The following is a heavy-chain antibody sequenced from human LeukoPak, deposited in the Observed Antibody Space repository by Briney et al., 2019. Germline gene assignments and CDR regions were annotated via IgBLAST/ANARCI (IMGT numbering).Heavy chain of an antibody. D-gene: IGHD6-19*01. Sequence: PSETLSLTCTVSGGSLSSSSYFWGWIRQPPGKGMEWLGSIYYSGSTSYNLSLKGRVTISVDTSKNQFSLRLSSVTAADTAVYYCARSGDSSGWYVGYWGQGTLVTVSS. CDR1: GGSLSSSSYF. J-gene: IGHJ4*02. CDR3: ARSGDSSGWYVGY. V-gene: IGHV4-39*01. CDR2: IYYSGST.